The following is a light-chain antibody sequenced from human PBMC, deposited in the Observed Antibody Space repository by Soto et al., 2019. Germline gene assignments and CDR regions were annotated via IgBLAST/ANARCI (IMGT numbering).Light chain of an antibody. J-gene: IGKJ1*01. Sequence: AIRMTHSPSSFSSSTVDRVTITCRASQGISSYLAWYQQKPGKAPKLLIYAASTLQSGVPSRFSGSGSGTDFTLTISCLQSEDFATYYCQQYNSYRTFGQGTKVDIK. V-gene: IGKV1-8*01. CDR2: AAS. CDR1: QGISSY. CDR3: QQYNSYRT.